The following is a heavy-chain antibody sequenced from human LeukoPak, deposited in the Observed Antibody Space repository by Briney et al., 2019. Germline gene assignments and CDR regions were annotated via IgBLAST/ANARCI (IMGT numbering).Heavy chain of an antibody. CDR1: GFTFSTYA. CDR2: IIGSATST. D-gene: IGHD5-18*01. V-gene: IGHV3-23*01. J-gene: IGHJ4*02. Sequence: GGSLRLSCAASGFTFSTYAMSWVRQAPGNGLEWVSTIIGSATSTYYADSVKGRFTISRDNSKSTLYLQMNSLRAEDTAVYYCARWGKVDTAMVKGGDYWGQGTLVTVSS. CDR3: ARWGKVDTAMVKGGDY.